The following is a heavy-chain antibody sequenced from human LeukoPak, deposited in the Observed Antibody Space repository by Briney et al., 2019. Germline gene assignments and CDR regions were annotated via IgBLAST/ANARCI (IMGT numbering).Heavy chain of an antibody. V-gene: IGHV3-9*01. CDR3: AKDGSTAMDEYYFDY. CDR1: GFTFDDYA. Sequence: QPGRSLRLSCAASGFTFDDYAMHWVRQPPGKGLEWVSGISWNSGVTGCAESVKGRFTISRDNAKNTLYLQMNSLRAEDTALYYCAKDGSTAMDEYYFDYWGQGTLVTVSS. D-gene: IGHD5-18*01. J-gene: IGHJ4*02. CDR2: ISWNSGVT.